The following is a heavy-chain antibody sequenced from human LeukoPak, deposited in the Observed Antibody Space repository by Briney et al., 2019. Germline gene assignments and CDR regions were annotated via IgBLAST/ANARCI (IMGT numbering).Heavy chain of an antibody. CDR3: ARGPY. V-gene: IGHV4-61*02. CDR2: ISTSGTP. J-gene: IGHJ4*02. CDR1: GYSISSGDYY. Sequence: ASETLSLTCTVSGYSISSGDYYWNWIRQPAGKRLEWIVRISTSGTPNYNPPFMGQLTISIDTYKNQFSLNLRSVTAAETGIYYCARGPYWGQGTLVTVSS.